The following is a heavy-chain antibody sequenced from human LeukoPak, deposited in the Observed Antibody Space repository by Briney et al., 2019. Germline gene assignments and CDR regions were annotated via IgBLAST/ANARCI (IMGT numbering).Heavy chain of an antibody. CDR3: VLDLFSSFAFDI. J-gene: IGHJ3*02. Sequence: PGGSLRLSCAASGFTFSDYYMSWIRQAPGKGLEWVSRINSDGSSTYYADSVKGRFTTSRDNAKNALHLQMNSLTAEDTAVYYCVLDLFSSFAFDIWGQGTMVTVSS. CDR2: INSDGSST. D-gene: IGHD3/OR15-3a*01. V-gene: IGHV3-74*01. CDR1: GFTFSDYY.